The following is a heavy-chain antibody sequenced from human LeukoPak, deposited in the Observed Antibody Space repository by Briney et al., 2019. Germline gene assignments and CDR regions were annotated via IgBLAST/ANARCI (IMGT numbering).Heavy chain of an antibody. CDR2: ISGYNGNT. D-gene: IGHD3-22*01. Sequence: ASVKVSCKASGYSFTSYGISWVRQAPGQGLEWMGWISGYNGNTNYEQEVQGRVTMTTDTSTSTAYMEVRSLRSDDTAVYYCSRDRWRLDDSSGYYSFTNWGQGTLVTVSS. CDR1: GYSFTSYG. V-gene: IGHV1-18*01. J-gene: IGHJ4*02. CDR3: SRDRWRLDDSSGYYSFTN.